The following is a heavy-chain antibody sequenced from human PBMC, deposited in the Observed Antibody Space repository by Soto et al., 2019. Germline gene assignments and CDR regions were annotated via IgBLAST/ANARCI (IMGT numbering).Heavy chain of an antibody. CDR3: ARDKGLWFGKLLSYYYGMDL. Sequence: VKRACKASGCPLTAYYLHWVRQAPGHGLEWMGWINPKSGDTTYAQKFQGRVTMTRDTSSSTAYLDLNRLKSDDTAVYYCARDKGLWFGKLLSYYYGMDLWGQGTTVTVSS. CDR1: GCPLTAYY. CDR2: INPKSGDT. J-gene: IGHJ6*02. V-gene: IGHV1-2*02. D-gene: IGHD3-10*01.